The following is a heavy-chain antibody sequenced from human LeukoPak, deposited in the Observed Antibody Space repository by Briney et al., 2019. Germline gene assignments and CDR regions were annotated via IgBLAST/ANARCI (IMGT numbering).Heavy chain of an antibody. Sequence: GGSLRLSCAASGFTFSSYSMNWVRQAPGKGLEWVSSISSTSGYIYYADSVKGRFTISRDNAKNSLYLQMNSLRAEDTAVYYCTRGEVDITMIVVVIYYFDYWGQGTLVIISS. V-gene: IGHV3-21*01. CDR2: ISSTSGYI. CDR3: TRGEVDITMIVVVIYYFDY. CDR1: GFTFSSYS. J-gene: IGHJ4*02. D-gene: IGHD3-22*01.